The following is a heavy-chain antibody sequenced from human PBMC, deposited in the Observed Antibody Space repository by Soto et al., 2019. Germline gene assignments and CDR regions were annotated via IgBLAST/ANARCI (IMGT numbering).Heavy chain of an antibody. CDR3: ARDLYHSSRSLMDV. V-gene: IGHV4-4*07. CDR2: IYTSGST. CDR1: GGSISSYY. J-gene: IGHJ6*02. Sequence: SETLSLTFTVAGGSISSYYWSWIRQPAGKGLERIGRIYTSGSTNYNPSLKSRVTMSVDTSKNQFSLKLRSVTAADTAVSYCARDLYHSSRSLMDVWGQGTTVTVSS. D-gene: IGHD2-2*01.